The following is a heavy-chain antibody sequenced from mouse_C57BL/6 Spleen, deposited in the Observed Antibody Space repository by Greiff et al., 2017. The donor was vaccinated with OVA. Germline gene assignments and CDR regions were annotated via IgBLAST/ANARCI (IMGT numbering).Heavy chain of an antibody. CDR3: ARPVFYYDYDDGAWFAY. CDR1: GYTFTSYW. Sequence: VQLQQSGAELAKPGASVKLSCKASGYTFTSYWMHWVKQRPGQGLEWIGYINPSSGYTKYNQKFKDKATLTADKSSSTAYMQLSSLTYEDSAVYYCARPVFYYDYDDGAWFAYWGQGTLVTVSA. CDR2: INPSSGYT. V-gene: IGHV1-7*01. J-gene: IGHJ3*01. D-gene: IGHD2-4*01.